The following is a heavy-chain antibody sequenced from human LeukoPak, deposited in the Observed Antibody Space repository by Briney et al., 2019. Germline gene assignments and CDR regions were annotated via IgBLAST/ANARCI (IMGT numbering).Heavy chain of an antibody. CDR1: GGSVSSGSYD. CDR2: IYYSGST. V-gene: IGHV4-61*01. CDR3: ARPHCSSTSCPDYFDY. J-gene: IGHJ4*02. Sequence: SETLSLTCTVSGGSVSSGSYDWGWIRQPPGKGLEWIGYIYYSGSTNYNPSLKSRVTISVDTSKNQFSLKLSSVTAADTAVYYCARPHCSSTSCPDYFDYWGQGTLVTVSS. D-gene: IGHD2-2*01.